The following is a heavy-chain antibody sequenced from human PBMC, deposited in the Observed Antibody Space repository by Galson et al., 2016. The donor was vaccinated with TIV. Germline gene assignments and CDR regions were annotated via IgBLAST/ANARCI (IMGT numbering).Heavy chain of an antibody. V-gene: IGHV1-8*01. CDR2: MNPRSGTT. Sequence: SVKVSCKASGYTFTSYDISWVRQAPGQGLEWVGWMNPRSGTTDCAEKFQGRVTMTMDTSISTAYMTLSNLRSEDTAVYYCARGGHYALDVWGQGTSVIVSS. J-gene: IGHJ6*02. CDR3: ARGGHYALDV. CDR1: GYTFTSYD.